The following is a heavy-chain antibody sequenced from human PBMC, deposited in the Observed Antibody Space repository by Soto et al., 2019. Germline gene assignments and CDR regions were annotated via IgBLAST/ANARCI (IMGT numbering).Heavy chain of an antibody. J-gene: IGHJ5*02. CDR2: IYHSGST. V-gene: IGHV4-31*03. Sequence: QVQLQESGPGLVTPSQTLSLTCTVSGGFISSNAYYWNWIRQYPGKGLEWIGYIYHSGSTYYNPSIKNRVTISIDTSKNRFSLNRSSVTAAATAMYYCARDGGTATVLGPWGQGTLVTVSS. D-gene: IGHD5-18*01. CDR1: GGFISSNAYY. CDR3: ARDGGTATVLGP.